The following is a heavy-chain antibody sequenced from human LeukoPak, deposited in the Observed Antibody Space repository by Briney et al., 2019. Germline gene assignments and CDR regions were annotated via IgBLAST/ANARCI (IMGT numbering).Heavy chain of an antibody. Sequence: SVKVSCKASGGTFSSYAISWVRQAPGQGLEWMGGIIPIFGTANYAQKFQGRVTITTDESTSTAYMELSSLRSEDTAVYYCASELDCSGGSCYGYWGQRTLVTVSS. D-gene: IGHD2-15*01. CDR2: IIPIFGTA. V-gene: IGHV1-69*05. CDR1: GGTFSSYA. CDR3: ASELDCSGGSCYGY. J-gene: IGHJ4*02.